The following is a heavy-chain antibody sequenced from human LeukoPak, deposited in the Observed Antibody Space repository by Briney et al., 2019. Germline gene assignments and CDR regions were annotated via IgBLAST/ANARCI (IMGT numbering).Heavy chain of an antibody. D-gene: IGHD6-13*01. J-gene: IGHJ4*02. CDR3: STRIAAAGTLSSDY. CDR1: GFTFDDYA. Sequence: GGSLRLSCAASGFTFDDYAMHWVRQAPGKGLEWVGRIKSKTDGGTTDYAAPVKGRFTISRDDSKNTLYLQMNSLKTEDTALYYCSTRIAAAGTLSSDYWGQGTLVTASS. CDR2: IKSKTDGGTT. V-gene: IGHV3-15*01.